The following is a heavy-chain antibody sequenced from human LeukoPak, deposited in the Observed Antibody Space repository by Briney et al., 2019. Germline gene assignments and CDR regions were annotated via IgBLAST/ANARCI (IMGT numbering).Heavy chain of an antibody. D-gene: IGHD2-2*01. CDR2: TSYDGSSK. CDR3: ARDRSTSYYYYYMDV. J-gene: IGHJ6*03. CDR1: GFTFSTYG. V-gene: IGHV3-30*03. Sequence: GRSLRLSCEGSGFTFSTYGVHWVRQAPGKGLEWVALTSYDGSSKSYADSVKGRFTISRDNSQNTVYLQMNSLRAEDTAVYYCARDRSTSYYYYYMDVWGKGTTVTVSS.